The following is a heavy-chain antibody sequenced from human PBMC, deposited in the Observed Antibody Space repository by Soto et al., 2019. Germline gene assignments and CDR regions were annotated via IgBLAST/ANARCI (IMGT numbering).Heavy chain of an antibody. CDR1: GYTFTNYA. Sequence: GASVKVSCKASGYTFTNYAMHWVRQAPGQRLEWMGWINAGNGNRKYSQKFQGRVTMTTDTSTSTAYMELRSLRSDDTAVYYCARVVGALGHWFDPWGQGTLVTVS. J-gene: IGHJ5*02. V-gene: IGHV1-3*01. CDR2: INAGNGNR. CDR3: ARVVGALGHWFDP. D-gene: IGHD1-26*01.